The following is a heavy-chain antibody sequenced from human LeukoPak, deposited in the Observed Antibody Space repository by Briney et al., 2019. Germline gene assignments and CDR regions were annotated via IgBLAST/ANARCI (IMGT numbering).Heavy chain of an antibody. CDR1: GGSFSGYY. CDR2: INHIGST. V-gene: IGHV4-34*01. D-gene: IGHD3-10*01. J-gene: IGHJ3*02. CDR3: ARRAIRLLWFGEAASDAFDI. Sequence: KASETLSLTCAVYGGSFSGYYWSWIRQPPGKGLEWIGEINHIGSTNYNPSLKSRVTISVVTSKNQFSLKLSSVTAADTAVYYCARRAIRLLWFGEAASDAFDIWGQGTMVTVSS.